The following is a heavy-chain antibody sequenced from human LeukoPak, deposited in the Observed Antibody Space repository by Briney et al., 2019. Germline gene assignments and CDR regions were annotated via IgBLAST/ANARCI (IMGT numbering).Heavy chain of an antibody. V-gene: IGHV3-30*18. D-gene: IGHD6-19*01. J-gene: IGHJ6*02. CDR1: GFTFSSYG. CDR2: ISFDGSNK. Sequence: GGSLRLSCAASGFTFSSYGMHWVRQAPGKGLEWVAVISFDGSNKYYADSVKGRFTISRDNSKDTLYLQMNSLRAEDTAVYYCAKAGYSSGWFRMDVWGQGTTVTVSS. CDR3: AKAGYSSGWFRMDV.